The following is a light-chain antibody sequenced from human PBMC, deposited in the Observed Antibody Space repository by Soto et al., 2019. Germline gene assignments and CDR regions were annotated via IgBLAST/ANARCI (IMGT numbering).Light chain of an antibody. J-gene: IGLJ2*01. V-gene: IGLV2-8*01. CDR2: QDS. CDR3: SSFAGNNNLV. CDR1: SSDVGGYNY. Sequence: QSALTQPPSASGSPGQSVTISCTGTSSDVGGYNYVPWYQQHPGKAPKLMICQDSKRLSGIPDRFSGSKSGNTASLTVSGLQAEDEADYYCSSFAGNNNLVFGGGTKVTVL.